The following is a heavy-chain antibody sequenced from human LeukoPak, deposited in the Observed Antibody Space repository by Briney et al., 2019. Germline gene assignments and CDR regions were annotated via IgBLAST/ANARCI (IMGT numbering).Heavy chain of an antibody. CDR3: ARHLAYSSSWGFGGLY. V-gene: IGHV4-39*01. J-gene: IGHJ4*02. CDR2: IYYSGST. D-gene: IGHD6-6*01. Sequence: SETLSLTCTVSGGSISSSSYYWGWIRQPPGKRLEWIGSIYYSGSTYYNPSLKSRVTIAVDTSKNQFSLKLSSVTAADTAVYYCARHLAYSSSWGFGGLYWGQGTLVTVSS. CDR1: GGSISSSSYY.